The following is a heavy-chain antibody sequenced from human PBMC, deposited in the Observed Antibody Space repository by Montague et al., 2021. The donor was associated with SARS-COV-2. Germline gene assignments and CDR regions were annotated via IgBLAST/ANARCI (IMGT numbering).Heavy chain of an antibody. CDR2: XDWXDEK. CDR3: ARINSDPLDYYYYGMDV. V-gene: IGHV2-70*01. J-gene: IGHJ6*02. D-gene: IGHD1-1*01. CDR1: GFSLSTSGMC. Sequence: PALVTPTQTLTLTCTFSGFSLSTSGMCVSWIRQPPGKALEWLALXDWXDEKYYSTSLKTRLTISKDTSKNQVVLTMTNMDPVDTATYYCARINSDPLDYYYYGMDVWGQGTTVTVSS.